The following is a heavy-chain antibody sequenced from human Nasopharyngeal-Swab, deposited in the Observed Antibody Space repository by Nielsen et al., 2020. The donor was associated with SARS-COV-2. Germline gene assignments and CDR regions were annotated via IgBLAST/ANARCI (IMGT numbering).Heavy chain of an antibody. CDR1: GGTFSSYA. V-gene: IGHV1-8*02. J-gene: IGHJ3*01. D-gene: IGHD6-13*01. CDR2: MNPNSGNT. CDR3: ARVYCSSWIDAFDF. Sequence: ASVKVSCKASGGTFSSYAINWVRQATGQGLEWMGWMNPNSGNTGYAQKFQGRVTMTRNTSISTAYMELSSLRSEDTAVYYCARVYCSSWIDAFDFWGQGTMVTVSS.